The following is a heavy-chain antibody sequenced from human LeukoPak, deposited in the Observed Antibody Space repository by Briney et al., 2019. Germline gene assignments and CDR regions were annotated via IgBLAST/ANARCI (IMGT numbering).Heavy chain of an antibody. V-gene: IGHV1-2*06. CDR2: INPNSGGT. Sequence: GASVKVSCKASGYTFTGYYMHWVRQAPGQGLEWMGRINPNSGGTNYAQKFQGRVTMTRDTSISTDYMELSRLRSDDTALYYCARDHRLRLGELSLEYKWFDPWGQGTLVTVSS. CDR1: GYTFTGYY. CDR3: ARDHRLRLGELSLEYKWFDP. J-gene: IGHJ5*02. D-gene: IGHD3-16*02.